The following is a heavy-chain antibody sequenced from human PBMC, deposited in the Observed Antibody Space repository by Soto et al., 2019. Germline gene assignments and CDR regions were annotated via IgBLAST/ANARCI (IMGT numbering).Heavy chain of an antibody. CDR1: GLTFSSYG. CDR3: ARDFESYFDS. Sequence: PGGSLRLSCAASGLTFSSYGMHWVRQAPGKGLEWVAVIGYDGSDKYYADSVKGRFTISRDNSKNTLYLQMNSLRAEDTAVYFCARDFESYFDSWGQGTLVTVSS. CDR2: IGYDGSDK. V-gene: IGHV3-33*01. J-gene: IGHJ4*02.